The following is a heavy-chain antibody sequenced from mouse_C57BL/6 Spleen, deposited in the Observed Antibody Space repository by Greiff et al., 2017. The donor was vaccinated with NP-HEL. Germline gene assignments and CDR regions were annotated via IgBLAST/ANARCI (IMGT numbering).Heavy chain of an antibody. J-gene: IGHJ4*01. Sequence: EVNLVESGGGLVKPGGSLKLSCAASGFTFSSYAMSWVRQTPEKRLEWVATISDGGSYTYYPDNVKGRFTISRDNAKNNLYLQMSHLKSEDTAMYYCASTMIKDYYAMDYWGQGTSVTVSS. CDR3: ASTMIKDYYAMDY. V-gene: IGHV5-4*03. CDR1: GFTFSSYA. D-gene: IGHD2-4*01. CDR2: ISDGGSYT.